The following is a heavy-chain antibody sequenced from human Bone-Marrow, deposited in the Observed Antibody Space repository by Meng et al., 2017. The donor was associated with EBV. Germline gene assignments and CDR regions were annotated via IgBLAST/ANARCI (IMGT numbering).Heavy chain of an antibody. CDR3: ARVPPYGSGSYSYFDY. V-gene: IGHV4-34*01. CDR1: GGSFSGYY. D-gene: IGHD3-10*01. Sequence: QVQLQQWGAGALKPSXALSLTSAVYGGSFSGYYWSWIRQPPGKGLEWIGEINHSGSTNYNPSLKSRVTISVDTSKNQFSLKLSSVTAADTAVYYCARVPPYGSGSYSYFDYWGQGTLVTVSS. CDR2: INHSGST. J-gene: IGHJ4*02.